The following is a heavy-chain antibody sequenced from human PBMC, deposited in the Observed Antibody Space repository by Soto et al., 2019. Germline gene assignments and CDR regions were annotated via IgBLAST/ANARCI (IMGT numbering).Heavy chain of an antibody. J-gene: IGHJ4*02. CDR3: AKDSSGCLDY. Sequence: QVQLVESGGGVVQPGRSLRLSCAASGFTFSSYGMHWVRQAPGKGLEWVAVISYDGSNKYYADSVKGRFTISRDNSKNKLYLQMNSLRAEDTAVYYCAKDSSGCLDYWGQGTLVTVSS. V-gene: IGHV3-30*18. CDR1: GFTFSSYG. D-gene: IGHD6-19*01. CDR2: ISYDGSNK.